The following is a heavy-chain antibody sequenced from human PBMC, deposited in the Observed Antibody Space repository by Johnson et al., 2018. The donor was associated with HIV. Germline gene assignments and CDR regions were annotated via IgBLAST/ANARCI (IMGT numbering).Heavy chain of an antibody. D-gene: IGHD3-3*02. CDR3: ARAHLIFPKNAFDI. Sequence: VQLVESGGGLVQPGGSLRLSCAASGFTFSSFWMTWVLQAPGKGLEWVANIKLDGSEKYYVDSVKGRFTISRDNVKNSVYLLMNSLRVEDTAVYYCARAHLIFPKNAFDIWGQGTMVSVSS. J-gene: IGHJ3*02. CDR2: IKLDGSEK. V-gene: IGHV3-7*01. CDR1: GFTFSSFW.